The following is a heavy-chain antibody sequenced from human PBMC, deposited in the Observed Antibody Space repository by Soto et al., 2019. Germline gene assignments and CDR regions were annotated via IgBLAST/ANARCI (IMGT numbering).Heavy chain of an antibody. CDR1: GFTFSSYS. CDR2: ISSSSSYI. J-gene: IGHJ3*02. V-gene: IGHV3-21*01. CDR3: ARGANILLWFGEFDAFDI. Sequence: GGSLRLSCAASGFTFSSYSMNWVRQAPGKGLEWVSSISSSSSYIYYADSVKGRFTISRDNAKNSLYLQMNSLRAEDTAVYYCARGANILLWFGEFDAFDIWGQGTMVT. D-gene: IGHD3-10*01.